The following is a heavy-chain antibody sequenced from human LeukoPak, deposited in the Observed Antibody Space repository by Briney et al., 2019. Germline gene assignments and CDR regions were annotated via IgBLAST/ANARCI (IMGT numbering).Heavy chain of an antibody. CDR2: IYYSGST. CDR3: ARENYDILTGYPSDIDY. V-gene: IGHV4-61*05. J-gene: IGHJ4*02. CDR1: GGSISSSSYY. D-gene: IGHD3-9*01. Sequence: SETLSLTCTVSGGSISSSSYYWGWIRQPPGKGLEWIGYIYYSGSTNYNPSLKSRVTISVDTSKNQFSLKLSSVTAADTAVYYCARENYDILTGYPSDIDYWGQGTLVTVSS.